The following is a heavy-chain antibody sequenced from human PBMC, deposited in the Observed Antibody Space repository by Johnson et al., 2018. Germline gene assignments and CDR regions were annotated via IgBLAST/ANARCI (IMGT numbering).Heavy chain of an antibody. CDR2: VSSDGGST. D-gene: IGHD3-22*01. CDR1: GFTFSTYA. J-gene: IGHJ1*01. CDR3: ARVSAHFYDSSRYGFQH. V-gene: IGHV3-64*02. Sequence: VQLVESGEGLVQPGGSLRLSCAASGFTFSTYAMHWVRQAPGTGLAYVSAVSSDGGSTFYADSVKGRFTISRDNSKNTLYLQMGSLRAEDTAVYYCARVSAHFYDSSRYGFQHWGQGTLVTVSS.